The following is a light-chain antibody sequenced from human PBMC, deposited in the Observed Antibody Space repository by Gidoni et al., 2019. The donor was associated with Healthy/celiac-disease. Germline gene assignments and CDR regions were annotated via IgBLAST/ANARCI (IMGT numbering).Light chain of an antibody. CDR3: SSYTSSSTLVV. CDR2: EVI. Sequence: QSALTQPASVSGFPGQSITISCTGTSVDVVCYNYVSWYQQHPGKAPKLIIYEVINRPSGVSNRCSGSKSVNTASLTISGLQAEDEADYYCSSYTSSSTLVVFGGGTKLTVL. J-gene: IGLJ2*01. CDR1: SVDVVCYNY. V-gene: IGLV2-14*01.